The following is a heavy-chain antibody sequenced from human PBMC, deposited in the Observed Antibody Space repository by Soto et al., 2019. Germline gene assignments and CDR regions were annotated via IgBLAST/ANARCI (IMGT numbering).Heavy chain of an antibody. D-gene: IGHD3-22*01. Sequence: EVQLLESGGGLVQPGGSLRLSCAASGFTFSSYAMSWVRQAPGKGLEWVSAISGSGGSTYYADSVKGRFTISRDNSKNTLYLQMNSLRAEDTAVYYCAKGALITMIVVVIAQNLDYWGQGTLVTVSS. V-gene: IGHV3-23*01. J-gene: IGHJ4*02. CDR1: GFTFSSYA. CDR3: AKGALITMIVVVIAQNLDY. CDR2: ISGSGGST.